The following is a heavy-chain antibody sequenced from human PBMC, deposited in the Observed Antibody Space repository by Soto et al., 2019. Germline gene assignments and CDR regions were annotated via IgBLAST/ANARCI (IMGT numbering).Heavy chain of an antibody. CDR2: IIPIFGTA. CDR1: GGTFSSYA. Sequence: QVQLVQSGAEVKKPGSSVKVSCKASGGTFSSYAISWVRQAPGQGLEWMGGIIPIFGTANYAQKFQGRVTITADESTSTADMELSCLRSEDTAVYYCARDESFCSSTSCRNYYYYYGMDVWGQGTTVTVSS. CDR3: ARDESFCSSTSCRNYYYYYGMDV. D-gene: IGHD2-2*01. V-gene: IGHV1-69*01. J-gene: IGHJ6*02.